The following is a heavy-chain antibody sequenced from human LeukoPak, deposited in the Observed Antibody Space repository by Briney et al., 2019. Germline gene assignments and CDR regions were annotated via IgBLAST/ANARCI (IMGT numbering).Heavy chain of an antibody. CDR1: GYSFTSYW. D-gene: IGHD3-22*01. J-gene: IGHJ4*02. V-gene: IGHV5-51*01. CDR2: IYPGDSDT. CDR3: ARRAYNYDRSGYFYYFDY. Sequence: GESLKISCKGSGYSFTSYWIGWVRQMPGKGLEWMGIIYPGDSDTRYSPSFQGQVTISADKSISTAYLQWSSLKATDSAMYYCARRAYNYDRSGYFYYFDYWGQGTLVTVSS.